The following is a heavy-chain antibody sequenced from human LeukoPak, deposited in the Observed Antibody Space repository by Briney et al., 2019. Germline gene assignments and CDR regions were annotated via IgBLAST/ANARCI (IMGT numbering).Heavy chain of an antibody. Sequence: GASVKVSCKASGGTFSSYASSWVRQAPGQGLEWMGGIIPIFGTANYAQKFQGRVTITADESTSTAYMELSSLRSEDTAVYYCATALGKGGSYPMDFDYWGQGTLVTVSS. CDR2: IIPIFGTA. CDR1: GGTFSSYA. CDR3: ATALGKGGSYPMDFDY. V-gene: IGHV1-69*13. D-gene: IGHD1-26*01. J-gene: IGHJ4*02.